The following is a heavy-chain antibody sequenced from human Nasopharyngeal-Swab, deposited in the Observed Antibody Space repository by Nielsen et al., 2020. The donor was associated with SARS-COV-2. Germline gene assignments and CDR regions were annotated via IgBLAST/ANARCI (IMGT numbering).Heavy chain of an antibody. CDR1: GFSISTSGVG. J-gene: IGHJ4*02. V-gene: IGHV2-5*02. CDR3: AHSSSTAYYFDY. CDR2: IYWDDDK. D-gene: IGHD6-13*01. Sequence: SGPTPVKPTQTLTLTCTFSGFSISTSGVGVGWIRQPPGKALEWLALIYWDDDKRYSSSLKSRLTTTKDTSKNQVVLTMTNMDPVDTATYYCAHSSSTAYYFDYWGQGTLVTVSS.